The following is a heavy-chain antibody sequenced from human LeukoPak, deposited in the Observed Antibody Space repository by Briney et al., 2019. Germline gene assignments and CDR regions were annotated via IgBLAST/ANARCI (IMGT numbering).Heavy chain of an antibody. CDR2: IYYSGST. CDR1: GGSISSYY. D-gene: IGHD6-13*01. CDR3: ARGGSSWSDY. Sequence: PSETLSLTCTVSGGSISSYYWSWIRQPPRKGLEWIGYIYYSGSTNYNPSLKSRVTISVDTSKNQFSLKLRSVTAADTAVYYCARGGSSWSDYWGQGTLVTVSS. J-gene: IGHJ4*02. V-gene: IGHV4-59*01.